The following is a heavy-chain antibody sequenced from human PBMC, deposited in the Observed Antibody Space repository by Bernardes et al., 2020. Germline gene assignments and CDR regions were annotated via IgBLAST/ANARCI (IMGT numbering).Heavy chain of an antibody. Sequence: SETLSLTRTVSGGSISSNNNYWGWIRQPPGKGLEWIGSTFYSERISYNPSLRSRVTISVDTSKNQFSLRLSSVTAADTAVYYCARVRPAIDYWGQGTLVVVSS. CDR1: GGSISSNNNY. D-gene: IGHD2-2*01. V-gene: IGHV4-39*01. J-gene: IGHJ4*02. CDR3: ARVRPAIDY. CDR2: TFYSERI.